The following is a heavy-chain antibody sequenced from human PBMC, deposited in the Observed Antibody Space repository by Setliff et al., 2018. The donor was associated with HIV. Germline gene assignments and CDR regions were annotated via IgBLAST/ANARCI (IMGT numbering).Heavy chain of an antibody. CDR3: ARGESFYDSSGNYFDY. CDR2: IRSKAYGGTT. D-gene: IGHD3-22*01. CDR1: GFTFGDYA. V-gene: IGHV3-49*04. Sequence: GGSLRLSCTASGFTFGDYAMSWVRQAPGKGLEWVGFIRSKAYGGTTEYAASVKDRFTVSRDDSKSIAYLQMNSLKTEDTAVYFCARGESFYDSSGNYFDYWGQGTLVTVSS. J-gene: IGHJ4*02.